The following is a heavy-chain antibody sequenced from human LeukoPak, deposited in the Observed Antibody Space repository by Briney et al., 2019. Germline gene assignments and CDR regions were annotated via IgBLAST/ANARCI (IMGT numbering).Heavy chain of an antibody. J-gene: IGHJ3*02. D-gene: IGHD3-10*01. CDR3: ARDLGQWFGELLGDAFDI. Sequence: PSETLSLTCAVYGGSLSGYYWGWIRQPPGKELEWIGSFYYTGSTSYTPSLESRVTISVDTSKNQFSLKLRSVTAADTAVYYCARDLGQWFGELLGDAFDIWGQGTMVTVSS. CDR2: FYYTGST. CDR1: GGSLSGYY. V-gene: IGHV4-39*07.